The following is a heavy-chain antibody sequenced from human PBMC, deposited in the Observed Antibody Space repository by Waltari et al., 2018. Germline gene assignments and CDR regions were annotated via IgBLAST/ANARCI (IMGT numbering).Heavy chain of an antibody. Sequence: RQAPGQGLEWMGWISAYNGNTNYAQKLQGRVTMTTDTSTSTAYMELRSLRSDDTAVYYCARDTMIVVVKIDAFDIWGQGTMVTVSS. CDR2: ISAYNGNT. V-gene: IGHV1-18*01. CDR3: ARDTMIVVVKIDAFDI. J-gene: IGHJ3*02. D-gene: IGHD3-22*01.